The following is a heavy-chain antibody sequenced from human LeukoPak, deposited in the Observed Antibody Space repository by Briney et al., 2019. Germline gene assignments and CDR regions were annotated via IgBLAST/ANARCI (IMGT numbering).Heavy chain of an antibody. CDR3: AKTGKQPARYSSGWFFDY. J-gene: IGHJ4*02. Sequence: GGSLRPSCAASGFTFSSYGMHWVRQAPGKGLEWVAVISYDGSNKYYADSVKGRFTISRDNSKNTLYLQMNSLRAEDTAVYYCAKTGKQPARYSSGWFFDYWGQGTLVTVSS. CDR1: GFTFSSYG. CDR2: ISYDGSNK. D-gene: IGHD6-19*01. V-gene: IGHV3-30*18.